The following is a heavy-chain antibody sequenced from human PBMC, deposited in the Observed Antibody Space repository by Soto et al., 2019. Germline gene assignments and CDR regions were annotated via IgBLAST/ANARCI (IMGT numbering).Heavy chain of an antibody. V-gene: IGHV4-59*01. J-gene: IGHJ4*02. CDR1: GGSISSYY. D-gene: IGHD5-18*01. CDR3: ARGIQLWPITYYFXY. CDR2: IYYSGST. Sequence: SETLSLTCTVSGGSISSYYWSWIRQPPGKRLEWIGYIYYSGSTNYNPSLKSRVTISVDTSKNQFSLKLSSVTAADTAVYYCARGIQLWPITYYFXYWGQGTLVTVSS.